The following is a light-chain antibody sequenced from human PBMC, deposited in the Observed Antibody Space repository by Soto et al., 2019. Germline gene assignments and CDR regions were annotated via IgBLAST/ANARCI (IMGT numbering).Light chain of an antibody. CDR3: RSSTSSSPYV. CDR1: SSDVGGYNY. V-gene: IGLV2-14*01. Sequence: QSALTQPDSVSGSPGQSITISCTGTSSDVGGYNYVSWYQQHPGKAPKLMMDEVSNRPSGVANRFSGSKSGHTASLTISGLKAEDEADYYCRSSTSSSPYVVGTGTQLAVL. CDR2: EVS. J-gene: IGLJ1*01.